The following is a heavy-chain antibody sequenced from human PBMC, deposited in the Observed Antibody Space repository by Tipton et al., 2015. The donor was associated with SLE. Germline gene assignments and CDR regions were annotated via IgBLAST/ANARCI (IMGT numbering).Heavy chain of an antibody. V-gene: IGHV3-30*04. Sequence: RSLRLSCAASGFNLISYAMHWVRQAPGKGLEWVALTTYDGGHTDHADSVRGRFTISRDNSKDILYLQMDSLTPEDTAVYHCARGICNGGTCNPPHESWGQGTRVTVSS. CDR3: ARGICNGGTCNPPHES. CDR2: TTYDGGHT. D-gene: IGHD2-15*01. J-gene: IGHJ4*02. CDR1: GFNLISYA.